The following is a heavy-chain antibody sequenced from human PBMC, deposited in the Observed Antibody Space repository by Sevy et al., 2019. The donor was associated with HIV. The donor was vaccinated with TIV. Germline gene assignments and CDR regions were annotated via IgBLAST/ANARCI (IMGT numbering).Heavy chain of an antibody. J-gene: IGHJ5*02. V-gene: IGHV4-59*01. Sequence: SETLSFTCSVSGGSISNYYWSWIRQPPGKGLEWIGYIYYSGSTYYSPSLKSRVTISVDTSKNQFSLKLSSVTAADTAVYYCARLRTGTAGRPWWLDPWGQGTLVTVSS. D-gene: IGHD1-1*01. CDR1: GGSISNYY. CDR3: ARLRTGTAGRPWWLDP. CDR2: IYYSGST.